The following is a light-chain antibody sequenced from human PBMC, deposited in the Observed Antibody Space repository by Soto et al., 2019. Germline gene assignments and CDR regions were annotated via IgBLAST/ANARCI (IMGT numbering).Light chain of an antibody. V-gene: IGLV2-14*01. CDR1: SSDVGGYKY. Sequence: QSALTQPASVSGSPGQSITISCTGTSSDVGGYKYVSWYQQHPGKAPKFMIYDVSIRPSGVSNRFSGSKSGNTASLTISGLQAEDEADYYCCSYTSGSRHVFGTGTKLTVL. CDR2: DVS. CDR3: CSYTSGSRHV. J-gene: IGLJ1*01.